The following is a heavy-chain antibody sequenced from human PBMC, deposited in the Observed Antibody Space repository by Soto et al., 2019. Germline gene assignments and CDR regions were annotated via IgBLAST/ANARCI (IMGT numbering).Heavy chain of an antibody. Sequence: EVQLLESGGGLVQPGGSLRLSCAASGFSFSYYSMSWVRQAPGKGLEWVSSISGSGANTYYADSVKGRFSISRDNSKNTLYLQLNSLRAEDTAEYYCAKHLAEYESGYFRWLDAWGQGTLVTVSS. CDR3: AKHLAEYESGYFRWLDA. D-gene: IGHD3-9*01. CDR2: ISGSGANT. CDR1: GFSFSYYS. V-gene: IGHV3-23*01. J-gene: IGHJ5*02.